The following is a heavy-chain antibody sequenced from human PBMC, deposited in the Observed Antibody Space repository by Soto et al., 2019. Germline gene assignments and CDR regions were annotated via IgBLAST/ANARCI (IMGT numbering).Heavy chain of an antibody. CDR3: ARDLYGGNWVQAY. Sequence: QVQLVQSGAEVKKPGASVKVSCKGSGYTFTGYYAQWGRQAPGQGLEWMGWINPNNGDTNYAQKFQGRVTMTIDTSINTAYMEVTRLTSDDTAVYYCARDLYGGNWVQAYWGQGTLVTVSS. J-gene: IGHJ4*02. V-gene: IGHV1-2*02. CDR2: INPNNGDT. CDR1: GYTFTGYY. D-gene: IGHD2-15*01.